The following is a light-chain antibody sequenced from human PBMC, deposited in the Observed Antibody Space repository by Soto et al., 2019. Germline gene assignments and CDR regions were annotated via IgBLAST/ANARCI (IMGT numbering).Light chain of an antibody. V-gene: IGLV2-14*01. CDR1: SSDVGAYNY. CDR2: EVS. J-gene: IGLJ2*01. Sequence: QSALTQPASVSGSPGQSITISCTGTSSDVGAYNYVSWYQQHPGKAPKLMIYEVSNRPSGVSNRSSGSKSGNTASLTISGLQAEDEADYYCSSYTSSSTVVFGGGTKLTVL. CDR3: SSYTSSSTVV.